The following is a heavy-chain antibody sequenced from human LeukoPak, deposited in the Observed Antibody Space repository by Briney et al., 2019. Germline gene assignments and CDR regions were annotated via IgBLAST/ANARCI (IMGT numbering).Heavy chain of an antibody. V-gene: IGHV1-18*01. CDR2: ISAYNGNT. J-gene: IGHJ3*02. CDR1: GYTFTSYG. Sequence: ASVKVSRKASGYTFTSYGISWVRQAPGQGLEWMGWISAYNGNTNYAQKLQGRVTMTTDTSTSTAYMKLRSLRSDDTAVYYCARLGYCSSTSCWSFPRPEHDAFDIWGQGTMVTVSS. D-gene: IGHD2-2*01. CDR3: ARLGYCSSTSCWSFPRPEHDAFDI.